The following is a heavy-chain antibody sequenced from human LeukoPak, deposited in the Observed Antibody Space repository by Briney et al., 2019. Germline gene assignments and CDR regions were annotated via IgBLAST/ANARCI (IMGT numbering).Heavy chain of an antibody. Sequence: GASVKVSCKATGGTFSSYAISWVRQAPGQGLEWMGGIIPIFGTANYAQKFQGRVTITADESTSTAYIELSSLRSEDTAVYYCARGEDHTALDYYYGMDVWGKGTTVTVSS. V-gene: IGHV1-69*13. D-gene: IGHD5-18*01. J-gene: IGHJ6*04. CDR3: ARGEDHTALDYYYGMDV. CDR2: IIPIFGTA. CDR1: GGTFSSYA.